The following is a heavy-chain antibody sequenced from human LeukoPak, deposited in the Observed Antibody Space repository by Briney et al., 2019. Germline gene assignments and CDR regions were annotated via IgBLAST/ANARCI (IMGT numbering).Heavy chain of an antibody. V-gene: IGHV4-30-2*06. CDR1: GGPITSGGYF. D-gene: IGHD2-8*01. Sequence: RASETLSLTCTASGGPITSGGYFWSWIRQSPGKGLEWIGYIYHSGSTYYNPSLRSRVTISIDTSKNQFSLRLSSVTAADTAVYYCARGLYGHNWFDPWGQGTLVTVSS. CDR2: IYHSGST. J-gene: IGHJ5*02. CDR3: ARGLYGHNWFDP.